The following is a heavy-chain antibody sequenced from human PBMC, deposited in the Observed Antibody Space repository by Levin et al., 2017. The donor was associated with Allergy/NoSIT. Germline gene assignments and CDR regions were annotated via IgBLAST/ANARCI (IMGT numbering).Heavy chain of an antibody. CDR3: ARDGVLGYCSSTSCIKSQNYGMDV. Sequence: GESLKISCKASGYTFTSYGISWVRQAPGQGLEWMGWISAYNGNTNYAQKLQGRVTMTTDTSTSTAYMELRSLRSDDTAVYYCARDGVLGYCSSTSCIKSQNYGMDVWGQGTTVTVSS. D-gene: IGHD2-2*01. V-gene: IGHV1-18*01. CDR2: ISAYNGNT. CDR1: GYTFTSYG. J-gene: IGHJ6*02.